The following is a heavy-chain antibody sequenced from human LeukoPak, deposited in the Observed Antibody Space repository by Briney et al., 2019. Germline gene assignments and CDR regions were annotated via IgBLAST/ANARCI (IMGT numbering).Heavy chain of an antibody. CDR1: GYTFTGYY. Sequence: ASVKVSCKASGYTFTGYYMHWVRQAPGQGLEWMGWIIPNSGGTNYAQKFQGRVTMTRDTSISTAYMELSRLRSDDTANYYCARGHCSGGICYDWYFDLWGRGTLVTVSS. V-gene: IGHV1-2*02. J-gene: IGHJ2*01. CDR3: ARGHCSGGICYDWYFDL. D-gene: IGHD2-15*01. CDR2: IIPNSGGT.